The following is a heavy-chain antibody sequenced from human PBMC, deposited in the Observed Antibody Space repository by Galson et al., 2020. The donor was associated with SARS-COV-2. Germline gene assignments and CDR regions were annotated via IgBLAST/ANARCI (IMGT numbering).Heavy chain of an antibody. Sequence: GGSLRLSCAASGFTFSSYSMNWVRQAPGKGLEWVSSISSSSSYIYYADPVKGRFTIARDNAKNSLYLQMNSLRAEDTAVYYCARDYRSGWLMGDYWGQGTLVTVSS. J-gene: IGHJ4*02. V-gene: IGHV3-21*01. D-gene: IGHD6-19*01. CDR3: ARDYRSGWLMGDY. CDR2: ISSSSSYI. CDR1: GFTFSSYS.